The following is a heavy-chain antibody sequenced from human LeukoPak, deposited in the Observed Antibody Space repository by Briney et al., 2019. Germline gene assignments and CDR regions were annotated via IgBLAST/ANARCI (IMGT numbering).Heavy chain of an antibody. Sequence: NPSETLSLTCTVSGGSISSYYWSWIRQPPGKGLEWIGYIYYSGSTNYNPSLKSRVTISVDTSKNQFSPKLSSVTAADTAVYYCARGTRLGELPTPDMDVWGKGTTVTVSS. J-gene: IGHJ6*03. V-gene: IGHV4-59*01. CDR2: IYYSGST. CDR3: ARGTRLGELPTPDMDV. D-gene: IGHD3-16*01. CDR1: GGSISSYY.